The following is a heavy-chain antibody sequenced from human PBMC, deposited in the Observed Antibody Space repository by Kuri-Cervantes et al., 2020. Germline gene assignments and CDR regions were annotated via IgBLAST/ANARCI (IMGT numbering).Heavy chain of an antibody. CDR3: ARGHCSGGSCYDY. CDR1: GGSISSYY. D-gene: IGHD2-15*01. CDR2: IYTSGST. V-gene: IGHV4-4*07. Sequence: ESLKISCTVSGGSISSYYWSWIRQPAGKGLEWIGRIYTSGSTNYNPSLKSRVTMSVDTSKNQFSLKLSSVTAADTAVYYCARGHCSGGSCYDYWGQGTLVTVSS. J-gene: IGHJ4*02.